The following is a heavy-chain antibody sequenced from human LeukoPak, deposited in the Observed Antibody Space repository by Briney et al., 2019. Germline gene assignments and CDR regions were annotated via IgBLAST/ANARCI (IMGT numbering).Heavy chain of an antibody. Sequence: PGESLQISCKGSGYIFTNYWIGWVRQMPGKGLEWMGIIYPGDSDTIYSPSFQGQVTISADKSISTAYLQWSGLKASDTAMYYCARPSSYIYDSSGYPLAFDYWGQGTLVTVSS. CDR1: GYIFTNYW. J-gene: IGHJ4*02. CDR3: ARPSSYIYDSSGYPLAFDY. CDR2: IYPGDSDT. V-gene: IGHV5-51*01. D-gene: IGHD3-22*01.